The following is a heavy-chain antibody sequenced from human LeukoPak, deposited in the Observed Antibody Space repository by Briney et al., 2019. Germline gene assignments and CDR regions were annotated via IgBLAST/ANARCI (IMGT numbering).Heavy chain of an antibody. J-gene: IGHJ6*02. CDR2: ISGSGGGT. CDR1: GFTFSSYA. CDR3: AKDKGPYGMDA. V-gene: IGHV3-23*01. Sequence: SGGSLRLSCPASGFTFSSYAMSWVRQAPGKGLEWVSLISGSGGGTYYADSVKGRFTISRDNSKNTLYVQMNSLRAEDTAIYYCAKDKGPYGMDAWGQGTTVTVSS.